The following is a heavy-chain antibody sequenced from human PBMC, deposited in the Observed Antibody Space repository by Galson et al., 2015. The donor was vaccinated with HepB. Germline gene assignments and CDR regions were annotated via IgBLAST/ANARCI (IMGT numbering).Heavy chain of an antibody. CDR2: NYYSGST. Sequence: ETLSLTCTVSGDSISSSHSYWGWIRQPPGKGLEWIGTNYYSGSTYYNPSLKSRVTISLDRSKNQFSLRLSSVTAADTAVYYCARRPAAAGYWYFDLWGRGTLVTVSS. J-gene: IGHJ2*01. CDR1: GDSISSSHSY. D-gene: IGHD6-13*01. V-gene: IGHV4-39*01. CDR3: ARRPAAAGYWYFDL.